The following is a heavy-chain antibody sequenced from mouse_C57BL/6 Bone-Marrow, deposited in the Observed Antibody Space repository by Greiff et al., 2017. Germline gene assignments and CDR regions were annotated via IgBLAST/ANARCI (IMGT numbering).Heavy chain of an antibody. CDR3: ARQGAY. J-gene: IGHJ3*01. CDR1: GFTFSSYG. Sequence: VQLKESGGDLVKPGGSLKLSCAASGFTFSSYGMSWVRQTPDKRLEWVATISSGGSYTYYPDSAEVRFTISRDNAKNTLYLQMSSLKSEDTAMYYCARQGAYWGQGTLVTVSA. CDR2: ISSGGSYT. V-gene: IGHV5-6*01.